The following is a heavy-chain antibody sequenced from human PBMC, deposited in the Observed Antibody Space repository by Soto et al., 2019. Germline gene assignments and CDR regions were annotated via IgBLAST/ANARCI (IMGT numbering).Heavy chain of an antibody. CDR2: ISYDGSDK. V-gene: IGHV3-30*09. CDR1: GFTYPDFA. CDR3: ARRAWDSYYAIDV. J-gene: IGHJ6*02. Sequence: ESGGGEVQPGRSLRLSCAASGFTYPDFALHWVRPAPGKGLEWVAIISYDGSDKYYADSVKGRFAISRDNPKNTLYLEMNSLRPEETAVYFCARRAWDSYYAIDVWGQGTTVTVFS. D-gene: IGHD3-22*01.